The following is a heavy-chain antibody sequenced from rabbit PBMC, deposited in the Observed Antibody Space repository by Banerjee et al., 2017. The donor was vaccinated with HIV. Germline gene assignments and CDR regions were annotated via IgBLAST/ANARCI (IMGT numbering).Heavy chain of an antibody. CDR1: GSDISSSDY. J-gene: IGHJ4*01. D-gene: IGHD2-1*01. Sequence: QSLEESGGGLVQPGGSLTLTCTASGSDISSSDYMCWVRQAPGKGLEWIACIYAGSSGSTYYASWVNGRFTISKTSSTTVTLQMTSLTAADTATYFCARDGVGDDYSYYYDLWGPGTLVTVS. CDR2: IYAGSSGST. V-gene: IGHV1S40*01. CDR3: ARDGVGDDYSYYYDL.